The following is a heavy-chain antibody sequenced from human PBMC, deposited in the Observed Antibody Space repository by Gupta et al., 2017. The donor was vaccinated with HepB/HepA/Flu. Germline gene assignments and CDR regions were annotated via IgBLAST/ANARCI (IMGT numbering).Heavy chain of an antibody. CDR2: ISWNSGSI. J-gene: IGHJ6*02. D-gene: IGHD6-13*01. CDR3: AKDITAAGTSYYGMDV. V-gene: IGHV3-9*01. Sequence: EVQLVESGGGLVQPGSSLRLSCAASGFTFDDYAMHWVRQAPGKGLEGVAGISWNSGSIGYADSVKGRVTISRDNAKNSRDLQMNSLRAEDTAVYYCAKDITAAGTSYYGMDVWGQGTTVTVSS. CDR1: GFTFDDYA.